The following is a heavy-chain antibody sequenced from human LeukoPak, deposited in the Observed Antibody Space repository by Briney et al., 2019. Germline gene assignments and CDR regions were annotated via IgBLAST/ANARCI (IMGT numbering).Heavy chain of an antibody. J-gene: IGHJ3*02. CDR3: ARGSYRYDAFDI. CDR1: GGSISSSSYY. Sequence: SETLSLTCTVSGGSISSSSYYWGWIRQPPGKGLEWIGSIYYSGSTYYNPSLKSRVTISVDTSNNQFSLKLSSVTAADTAVYYCARGSYRYDAFDIWGQGTMVTVSS. V-gene: IGHV4-39*07. CDR2: IYYSGST. D-gene: IGHD5-18*01.